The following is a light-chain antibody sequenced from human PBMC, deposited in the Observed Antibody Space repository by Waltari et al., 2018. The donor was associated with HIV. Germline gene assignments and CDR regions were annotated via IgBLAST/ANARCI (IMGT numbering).Light chain of an antibody. CDR1: SSNIRARHD. J-gene: IGLJ3*02. CDR3: QSYDSSLSGWTV. Sequence: PWQRVTISCTGSSSNIRARHDLHCSQHLPGPAPKLLIFATPKPPSGVPDRCSGSKFGTSASLAITGLLAEDEADYYCQSYDSSLSGWTVFGGGTKLTVL. V-gene: IGLV1-40*01. CDR2: ATP.